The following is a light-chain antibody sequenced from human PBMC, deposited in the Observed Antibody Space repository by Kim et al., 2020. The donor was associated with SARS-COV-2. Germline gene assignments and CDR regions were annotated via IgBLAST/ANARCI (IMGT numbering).Light chain of an antibody. J-gene: IGKJ5*01. CDR3: QHFGSPPIA. CDR2: GAS. CDR1: QSVNYMH. Sequence: PGKRRPLSLSARQSVNYMHGVWYHQRPGQPPRLVVDGASSRVAGTPDRFSGSGSGTDFTLTISRLEPEDFAVYYCQHFGSPPIAFGQGTRLEIK. V-gene: IGKV3-20*01.